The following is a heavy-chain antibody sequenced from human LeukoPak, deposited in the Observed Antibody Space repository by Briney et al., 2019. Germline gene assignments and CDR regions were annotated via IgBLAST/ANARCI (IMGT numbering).Heavy chain of an antibody. CDR2: ISSSSTYI. Sequence: GGSLRLSCAASQFTFSSYTMNWVRQAPGKGLEWVSSISSSSTYIYYADSVKGRFTISRDNAKNSLYLQMNSLRAEDTAVYYCARRDIAAAGSFAYWGQGTLVTVSS. V-gene: IGHV3-21*01. CDR1: QFTFSSYT. J-gene: IGHJ4*02. D-gene: IGHD6-13*01. CDR3: ARRDIAAAGSFAY.